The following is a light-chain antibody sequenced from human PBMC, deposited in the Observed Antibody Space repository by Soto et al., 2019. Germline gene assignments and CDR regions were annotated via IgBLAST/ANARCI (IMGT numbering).Light chain of an antibody. J-gene: IGKJ4*01. V-gene: IGKV3-11*01. CDR3: QQRSNWPPLT. CDR1: QSVSSY. CDR2: DAS. Sequence: EIVLTQSPATLSLSPGERATLSCRASQSVSSYLAWYQQKPGQAPRLLIYDASNRTTGIAARFSGSVSGTDFTLTISSLGPEDFAVHYCQQRSNWPPLTFGGGTKVVSK.